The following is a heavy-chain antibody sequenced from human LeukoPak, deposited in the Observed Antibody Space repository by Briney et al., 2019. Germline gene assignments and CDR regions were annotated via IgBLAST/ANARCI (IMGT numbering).Heavy chain of an antibody. V-gene: IGHV4-34*01. CDR1: GGSFSGYY. CDR2: INHSGST. CDR3: ARWYGAVGLHYYFDY. Sequence: PSETLSLTCAVYGGSFSGYYWSWIRQPPGKGLEWIGEINHSGSTNYNPSLKSRVTISVDTSKNQFSLKLSSVTAADTAVYYCARWYGAVGLHYYFDYWGQGTLVTVSS. D-gene: IGHD1-14*01. J-gene: IGHJ4*02.